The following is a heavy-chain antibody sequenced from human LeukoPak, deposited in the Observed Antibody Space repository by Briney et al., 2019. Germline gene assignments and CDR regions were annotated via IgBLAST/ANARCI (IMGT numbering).Heavy chain of an antibody. Sequence: GGSLRLSCAASGFTFSSSAMSWVRQAPGKGLEWVSAISGSGGNTYYADSVKGRFTISRDNSKNTLYLQMNNLRAEDTAVYYCAKDQDVGYYDSSGYYDYWGQGTLVTVSS. D-gene: IGHD3-22*01. CDR3: AKDQDVGYYDSSGYYDY. CDR1: GFTFSSSA. CDR2: ISGSGGNT. J-gene: IGHJ4*02. V-gene: IGHV3-23*01.